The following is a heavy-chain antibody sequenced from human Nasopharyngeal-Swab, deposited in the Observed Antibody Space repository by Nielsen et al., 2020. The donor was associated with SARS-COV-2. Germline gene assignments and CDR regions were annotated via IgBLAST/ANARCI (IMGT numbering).Heavy chain of an antibody. D-gene: IGHD3-22*01. J-gene: IGHJ4*02. CDR2: IYYSGST. CDR1: GGSISSYY. V-gene: IGHV4-59*13. CDR3: ARGSGYYDSSGYSDY. Sequence: SETLSLTCTVSGGSISSYYWSWIRQPSGQGLEWIGYIYYSGSTNYNPSLKSRVTISVDTSKNQFSLKLSSVTAADTAVYYCARGSGYYDSSGYSDYWGQGTLVTVSS.